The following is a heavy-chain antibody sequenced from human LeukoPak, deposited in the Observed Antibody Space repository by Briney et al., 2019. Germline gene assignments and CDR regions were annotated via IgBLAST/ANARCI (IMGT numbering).Heavy chain of an antibody. Sequence: GGPLRLSCAASGFTFSSYAMSWVRQAPGKGLEWVSAISGSGSSTYYADSVKGRFTISRDNSKNTLYLQMNSLRAEDTAVYYCAKDKGWGYSAYDCYGMDVWGQGTTVTVSS. J-gene: IGHJ6*02. CDR3: AKDKGWGYSAYDCYGMDV. V-gene: IGHV3-23*01. D-gene: IGHD1-26*01. CDR2: ISGSGSST. CDR1: GFTFSSYA.